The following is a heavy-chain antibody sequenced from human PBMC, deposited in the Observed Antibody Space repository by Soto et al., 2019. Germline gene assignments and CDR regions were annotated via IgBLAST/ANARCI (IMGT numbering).Heavy chain of an antibody. D-gene: IGHD3-10*01. CDR3: ARDHTYGSGTSYGHNWFDP. J-gene: IGHJ5*02. Sequence: QVQLVESGGGVVQPGRSLRLSCAASGFTFSNYGMQWVRQAPGKGLEWVAVIWFDGSNKYYADSVKGRFTISRDNSRNTLYLEMNSLSAEDTAVYYCARDHTYGSGTSYGHNWFDPWGQGTLVTVSS. CDR2: IWFDGSNK. V-gene: IGHV3-33*01. CDR1: GFTFSNYG.